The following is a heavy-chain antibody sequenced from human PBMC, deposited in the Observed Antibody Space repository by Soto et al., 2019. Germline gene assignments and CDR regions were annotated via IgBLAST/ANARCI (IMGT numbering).Heavy chain of an antibody. Sequence: GGSLRLSCAASGLTVSANYMNWVRQAPGKGLEWVSLLYSGGTAYYADSVRGRFTISGDNSKNTLYLQMNSLRVEDTAVYFCARARSSTMIVVTNHWYFDLWGRGTLVTVSS. CDR2: LYSGGTA. V-gene: IGHV3-53*01. CDR1: GLTVSANY. CDR3: ARARSSTMIVVTNHWYFDL. D-gene: IGHD3-22*01. J-gene: IGHJ2*01.